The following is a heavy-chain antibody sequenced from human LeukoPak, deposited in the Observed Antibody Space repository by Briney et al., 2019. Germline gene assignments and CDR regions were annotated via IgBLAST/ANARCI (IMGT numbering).Heavy chain of an antibody. CDR1: GFTFDDYA. J-gene: IGHJ4*02. D-gene: IGHD1-26*01. V-gene: IGHV3-9*01. CDR3: AKDTTRKEWELPYFDY. Sequence: GRSLRLSCAASGFTFDDYAMHWVRQAPGKGLEWVSGIRWNSGSIGYADSVKGRFTISRDNAKNSLYLQMNSLRAEDTALYYCAKDTTRKEWELPYFDYWGQGTLVTVSS. CDR2: IRWNSGSI.